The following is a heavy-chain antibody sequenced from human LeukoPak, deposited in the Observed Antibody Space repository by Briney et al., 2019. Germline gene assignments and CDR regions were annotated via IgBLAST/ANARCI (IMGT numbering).Heavy chain of an antibody. Sequence: GASVKVSCKASGGTFSSYAIGWVRQAPGQGLEWMGRIIPILGIANYAQKFQGRVTITADKSTSTAYMELSSLRSEDTAVYYCARDSARYYYGSGSYSPWGQGTLVTVSS. D-gene: IGHD3-10*01. CDR3: ARDSARYYYGSGSYSP. V-gene: IGHV1-69*04. CDR1: GGTFSSYA. CDR2: IIPILGIA. J-gene: IGHJ5*02.